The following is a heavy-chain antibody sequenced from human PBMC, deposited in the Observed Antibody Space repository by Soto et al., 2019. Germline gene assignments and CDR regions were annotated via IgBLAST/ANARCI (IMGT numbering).Heavy chain of an antibody. CDR1: GFTFRTYA. D-gene: IGHD6-6*01. V-gene: IGHV3-23*01. J-gene: IGHJ4*02. CDR3: AKHIEHGGQLVPTANVDY. CDR2: ITGSGGST. Sequence: DVQRLESGGGLVQPGGSLRLSCAVSGFTFRTYAMSWVRQAPGKGLEWVTGITGSGGSTYYAESVRGRFTISRDNSNNTLILNMESLRAEDTATYYCAKHIEHGGQLVPTANVDYWGQGTLVTVSS.